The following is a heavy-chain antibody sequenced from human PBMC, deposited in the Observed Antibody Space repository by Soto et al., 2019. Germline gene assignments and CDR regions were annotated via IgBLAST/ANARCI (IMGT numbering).Heavy chain of an antibody. V-gene: IGHV2-5*02. CDR3: AHRPSYCSGGSCYSGFDY. D-gene: IGHD2-15*01. CDR2: IYWDDDK. Sequence: QITLKESGPPLVKPTQTLTLTCTFSGFSLSTSGVGVGWIRQPPGKALEWLALIYWDDDKRYSPSLKSSLTITKDTSKHQVVLTMTNMDPLDTATYYCAHRPSYCSGGSCYSGFDYWGQGTLVTVSS. CDR1: GFSLSTSGVG. J-gene: IGHJ4*02.